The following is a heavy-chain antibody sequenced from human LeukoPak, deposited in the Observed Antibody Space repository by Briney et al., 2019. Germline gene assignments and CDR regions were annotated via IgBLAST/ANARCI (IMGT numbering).Heavy chain of an antibody. D-gene: IGHD1-14*01. J-gene: IGHJ4*02. CDR2: LAYDGTNK. Sequence: GGSLRLSCAASGFTFASYAMHWVRQPPGKGLEWVTLLAYDGTNKQYADSVKGRFTISRDNSQNTVDLQMDSLRAEDTAVYYCARGGPLGDTNRFDYWGQGTLVTVSS. V-gene: IGHV3-30*04. CDR1: GFTFASYA. CDR3: ARGGPLGDTNRFDY.